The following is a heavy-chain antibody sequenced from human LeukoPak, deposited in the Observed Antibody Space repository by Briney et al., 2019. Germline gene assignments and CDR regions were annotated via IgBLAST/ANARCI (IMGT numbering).Heavy chain of an antibody. V-gene: IGHV4-61*09. J-gene: IGHJ2*01. Sequence: SQTLSLTCTVSGGSISSGSYYWSWIRQPAGKRLEWIGHIYRSGSTNYNPSLKSRVTISVDTSKNQFSLKLSSVTAADTAVYYCARETLGGFDLWGRGTLVTVSS. D-gene: IGHD3-10*01. CDR1: GGSISSGSYY. CDR2: IYRSGST. CDR3: ARETLGGFDL.